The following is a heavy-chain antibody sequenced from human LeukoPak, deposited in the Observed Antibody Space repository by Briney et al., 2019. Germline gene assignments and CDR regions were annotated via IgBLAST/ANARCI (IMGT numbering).Heavy chain of an antibody. D-gene: IGHD1-26*01. CDR3: ARGTRGSYSSIHD. J-gene: IGHJ4*02. Sequence: ASVKVSCKASGYTFSDYYIHWVRQALGQGLEWVGWINPNSGGTDPAQKLQGRVTMTRDTSISATYMELRTLTSDDTAVYYCARGTRGSYSSIHDWGQGTLVTVSS. CDR2: INPNSGGT. V-gene: IGHV1-2*02. CDR1: GYTFSDYY.